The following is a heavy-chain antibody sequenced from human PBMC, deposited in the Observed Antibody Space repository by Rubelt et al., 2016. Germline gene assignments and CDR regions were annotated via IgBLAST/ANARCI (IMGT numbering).Heavy chain of an antibody. CDR2: GYYGGST. Sequence: QLQLQESGPGLVRPSETLSLTCSVSGGSITSGSNYWGWIRQPPGKGLEWIASGYYGGSTYYTPSLQSRVTISVDASKNQFCRNLRNVTTRDTNVNYWARKTDGRRANWFDPLGPGTLVAVSS. CDR1: GGSITSGSNY. J-gene: IGHJ5*02. CDR3: ARKTDGRRANWFDP. D-gene: IGHD2-8*01. V-gene: IGHV4-39*07.